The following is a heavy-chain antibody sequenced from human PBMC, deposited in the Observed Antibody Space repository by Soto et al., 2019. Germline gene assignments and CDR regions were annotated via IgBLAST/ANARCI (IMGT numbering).Heavy chain of an antibody. J-gene: IGHJ5*02. V-gene: IGHV3-30*18. D-gene: IGHD3-3*01. CDR3: AKAGFTIFGEGFDP. CDR2: ISHDGDKE. Sequence: QEQLVESGGGVVQPGSSLTLSCAASGFAFRSYGMHWVRQAPGKGLEWVALISHDGDKEYYADSVKGRFTISRDNSENTLFLRMTSLTADDSAVYFCAKAGFTIFGEGFDPWGQGTRVTVSS. CDR1: GFAFRSYG.